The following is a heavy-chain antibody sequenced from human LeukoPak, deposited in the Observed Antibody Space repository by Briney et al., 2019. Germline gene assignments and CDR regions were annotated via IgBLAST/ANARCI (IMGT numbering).Heavy chain of an antibody. Sequence: SETLSLTCTVSGGSISRYYWSWIRQPAGKGLEWIGRIYSSGSTNYNPSLKSRVTMSVDTSKNQFSLKLSSVTAADTAVYYCARLDSGYDILTGGNWFDPWGQGTLVTVSS. D-gene: IGHD3-9*01. V-gene: IGHV4-4*07. J-gene: IGHJ5*02. CDR1: GGSISRYY. CDR2: IYSSGST. CDR3: ARLDSGYDILTGGNWFDP.